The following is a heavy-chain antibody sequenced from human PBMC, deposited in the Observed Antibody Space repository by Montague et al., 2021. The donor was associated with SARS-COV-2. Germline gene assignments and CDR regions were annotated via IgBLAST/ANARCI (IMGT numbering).Heavy chain of an antibody. V-gene: IGHV4-39*07. CDR1: GDSISSGYFY. CDR3: ARGGGWKRHFDY. D-gene: IGHD4-23*01. J-gene: IGHJ4*02. CDR2: IHYSGIT. Sequence: SETLSLTCTVSGDSISSGYFYWGWIRQPPGKGLEWVGTIHYSGITYYNPSLKSRVTISLDTSRDLVSLELRSLTAADTAVYYCARGGGWKRHFDYWGQGTLVAVSS.